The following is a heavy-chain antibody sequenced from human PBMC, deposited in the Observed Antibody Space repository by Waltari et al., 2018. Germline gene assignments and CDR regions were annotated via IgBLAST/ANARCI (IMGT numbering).Heavy chain of an antibody. J-gene: IGHJ3*02. Sequence: EVQLVETGGGLIQPGGSLRLSCAASGFTVSSNYMSWVRQAPGKGLEGVSIIYSGGSTYYADSVKGRFTISRYNSKNTLYLQMNSLRAEDTAVYYCAREGGYSGTNGAFDIWGQGTMVTVSS. CDR1: GFTVSSNY. V-gene: IGHV3-53*02. D-gene: IGHD1-26*01. CDR2: IYSGGST. CDR3: AREGGYSGTNGAFDI.